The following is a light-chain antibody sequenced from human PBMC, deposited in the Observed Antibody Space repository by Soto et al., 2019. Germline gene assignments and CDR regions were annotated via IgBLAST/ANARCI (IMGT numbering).Light chain of an antibody. V-gene: IGKV1-8*01. CDR2: AAS. CDR1: QGISSY. Sequence: MRRTQGPSSLSASRGARFTITCRASQGISSYLAWYQQKPGKAPKLLSYAASTLQSGVPSRFSGSGSGTDFTLTISCLQSEDFATYYCQQYYSYLITFGQGTRLEIK. CDR3: QQYYSYLIT. J-gene: IGKJ5*01.